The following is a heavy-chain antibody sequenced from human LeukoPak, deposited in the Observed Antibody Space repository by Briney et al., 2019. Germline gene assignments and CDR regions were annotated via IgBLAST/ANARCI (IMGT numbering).Heavy chain of an antibody. CDR1: GFTFSGYW. D-gene: IGHD2-15*01. V-gene: IGHV3-7*01. CDR2: IKQDGSEK. Sequence: SGGSLRLSCAASGFTFSGYWMSWVRQAPGKGLEGVANIKQDGSEKYYVDSVRGRFTISRYNAKNSLFLQMDSLRVEDTAVYYCARDAFTHCSGGSCYSVVYYYGMDVWGQGTTVTVSS. CDR3: ARDAFTHCSGGSCYSVVYYYGMDV. J-gene: IGHJ6*02.